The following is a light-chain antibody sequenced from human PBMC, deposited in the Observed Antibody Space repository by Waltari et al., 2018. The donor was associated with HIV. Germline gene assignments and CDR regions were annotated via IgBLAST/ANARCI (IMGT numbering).Light chain of an antibody. CDR1: NIRSKS. CDR2: NNR. J-gene: IGLJ1*01. V-gene: IGLV3-21*02. Sequence: SYVLNQAPSVSVAPGQTATITCGGDNIRSKSVHWYQQKPGQAPVLVVSNNRERPSGIPERFSGSISVNTATLTISRVEAGDEADYYCQVWDSSTDHFVFGPGAKVTVL. CDR3: QVWDSSTDHFV.